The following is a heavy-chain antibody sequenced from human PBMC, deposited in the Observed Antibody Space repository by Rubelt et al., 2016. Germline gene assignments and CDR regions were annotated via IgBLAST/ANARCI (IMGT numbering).Heavy chain of an antibody. D-gene: IGHD5-18*01. J-gene: IGHJ4*02. V-gene: IGHV4-4*02. CDR3: ARDDSYGPRD. CDR2: IYYSGST. CDR1: GDSITSAYW. Sequence: QLQESSPGLVKPSGTLSLTCAVSGDSITSAYWWSWVRQSPGKGLAWIGNIYYSGSTSSNPSLKSRLTISLDTSQNQFSLNLTAVTAADTAVYYCARDDSYGPRDWGQGILVTVSS.